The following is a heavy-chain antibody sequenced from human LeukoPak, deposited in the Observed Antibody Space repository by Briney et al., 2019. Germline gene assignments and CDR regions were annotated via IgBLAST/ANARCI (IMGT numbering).Heavy chain of an antibody. J-gene: IGHJ4*02. CDR3: AREGRVYCGGDCYADY. Sequence: GGSLRLSCAASGFTFSSYGMYWVRQAPGKGLEWVAVIWYDGSNKYYADSVKGRFTISRDLSKNTLYLQMNSLRVEDTAVYYCAREGRVYCGGDCYADYWDQGTLVTVSS. D-gene: IGHD2-21*02. CDR1: GFTFSSYG. V-gene: IGHV3-33*07. CDR2: IWYDGSNK.